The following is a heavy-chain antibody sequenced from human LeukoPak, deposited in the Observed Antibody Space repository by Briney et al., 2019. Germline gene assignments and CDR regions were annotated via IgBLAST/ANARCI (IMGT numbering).Heavy chain of an antibody. V-gene: IGHV1-2*02. Sequence: GASVKVSCKASGYTFTGYYMHWVRQAPGQGLEWMGWINPNSGGTNYAQKFQGRVTMTRDTSISTAYMELSSLRSEDTAVYYCARERSTSLHYYYYMDVWGKGTTVTVSS. CDR1: GYTFTGYY. D-gene: IGHD2-2*01. CDR2: INPNSGGT. J-gene: IGHJ6*03. CDR3: ARERSTSLHYYYYMDV.